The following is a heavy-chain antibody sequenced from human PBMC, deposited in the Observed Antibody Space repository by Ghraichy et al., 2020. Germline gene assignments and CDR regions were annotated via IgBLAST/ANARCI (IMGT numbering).Heavy chain of an antibody. V-gene: IGHV3-30*04. CDR1: GFTFSSYA. CDR2: ISYDGSNK. J-gene: IGHJ4*02. CDR3: ARDGYNSGFLDY. D-gene: IGHD5-24*01. Sequence: GGSLRLSCAASGFTFSSYAMHWVRQAPGKGLEWVAVISYDGSNKYYADSVKGRFTISRDNSKNTLYLQMNSLRAEDTAVYYCARDGYNSGFLDYWGQGTLVTVSS.